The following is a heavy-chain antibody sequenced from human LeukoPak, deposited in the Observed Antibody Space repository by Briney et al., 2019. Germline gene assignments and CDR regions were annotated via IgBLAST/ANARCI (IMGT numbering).Heavy chain of an antibody. J-gene: IGHJ4*02. Sequence: SETLCLTCTVSGGAISRYYWSWIRQPPGKGLEWIGYIYTSWSTNYNPSLQSRVTIAVDTSKTQFSLRLSSVAAADTDVYECARSHDDDPIDDWGQGTLVTVSS. CDR2: IYTSWST. CDR1: GGAISRYY. D-gene: IGHD3-3*01. CDR3: ARSHDDDPIDD. V-gene: IGHV4-4*09.